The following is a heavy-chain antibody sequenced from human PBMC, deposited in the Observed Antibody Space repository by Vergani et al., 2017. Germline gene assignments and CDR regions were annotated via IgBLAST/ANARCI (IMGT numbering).Heavy chain of an antibody. Sequence: QVQLQESGPGLVKPSQTLSLTCTVSGGSISSGGYYWTWIRQHPGRGLEWIGYIYYSGSTYYSPSLKSRVTISLDTSKNQFSLKLTSVTAADTAVYYCARGSGWYFDYWGQGTTVTVSS. D-gene: IGHD6-19*01. CDR2: IYYSGST. CDR1: GGSISSGGYY. V-gene: IGHV4-31*03. J-gene: IGHJ4*03. CDR3: ARGSGWYFDY.